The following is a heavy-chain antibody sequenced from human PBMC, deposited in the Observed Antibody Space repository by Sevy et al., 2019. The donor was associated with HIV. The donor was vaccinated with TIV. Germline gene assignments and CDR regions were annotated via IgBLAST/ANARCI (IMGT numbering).Heavy chain of an antibody. V-gene: IGHV1-69*06. D-gene: IGHD2-15*01. J-gene: IGHJ6*03. CDR2: IIPIFGTA. Sequence: ASVKVSCKASGGTFSSYAISWVRQAPGQGLEWMGGIIPIFGTANYAQKFQGRVTITADKSTSTAYMELSSLRSEDTAVYYCARDNRGCSGGSCYTGYYYYYYYMDVWGKGTTVTVSS. CDR1: GGTFSSYA. CDR3: ARDNRGCSGGSCYTGYYYYYYYMDV.